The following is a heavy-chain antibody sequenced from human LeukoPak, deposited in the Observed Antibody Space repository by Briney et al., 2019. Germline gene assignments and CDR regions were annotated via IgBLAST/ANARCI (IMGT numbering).Heavy chain of an antibody. CDR3: ARSYYDSSDYYSLGVLDI. CDR1: GYTFTDYW. Sequence: GESLKISCKGSGYTFTDYWIGWVRQMPGKGLEWMGIIYPDDSDTRYSPSFQGQVTISADKSISTAYLQWNSLKASNTAMYYCARSYYDSSDYYSLGVLDIWGQGTVVTVSS. D-gene: IGHD3-22*01. J-gene: IGHJ3*02. V-gene: IGHV5-51*01. CDR2: IYPDDSDT.